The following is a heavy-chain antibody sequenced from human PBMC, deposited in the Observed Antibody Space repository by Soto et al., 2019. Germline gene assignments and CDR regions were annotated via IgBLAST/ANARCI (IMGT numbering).Heavy chain of an antibody. Sequence: GGSLRLSCAASGFTFSHYAMYWVRQAPGKGLDWVATISYDGNDKYYANSVKGRFIISRDNSKDTLSLQLNTLRVEDTALYYCARGNSYVSGWLGEFDYWGQGTLVTVSS. V-gene: IGHV3-30-3*01. J-gene: IGHJ4*02. CDR3: ARGNSYVSGWLGEFDY. CDR1: GFTFSHYA. D-gene: IGHD6-19*01. CDR2: ISYDGNDK.